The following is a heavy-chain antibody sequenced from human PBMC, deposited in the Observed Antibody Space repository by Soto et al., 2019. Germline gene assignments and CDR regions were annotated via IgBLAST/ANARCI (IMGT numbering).Heavy chain of an antibody. CDR1: GGTFSSYA. CDR2: IIPIFGTA. Sequence: QVQLVQSGAEVQKPGSSVKVSCKASGGTFSSYAISWVRQAPGQGLEWMGGIIPIFGTANYAQKFQGRVTSTADESTSTAYMELSSLRSEDTAVYYCASTHYDSSGYYYGNWYFDLWGRGTLVTVSS. V-gene: IGHV1-69*01. J-gene: IGHJ2*01. CDR3: ASTHYDSSGYYYGNWYFDL. D-gene: IGHD3-22*01.